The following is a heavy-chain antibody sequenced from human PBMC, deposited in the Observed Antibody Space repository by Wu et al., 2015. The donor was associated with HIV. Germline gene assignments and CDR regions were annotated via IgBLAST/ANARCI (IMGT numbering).Heavy chain of an antibody. V-gene: IGHV1-46*03. Sequence: QVQLVQSGAEVKKPGASVKVSCKASGYTFTSYYMHWVRQAPGQGLEWMGIINPSGGSTSYAQKFQGRVTMTRDTSTSTVYMELSSLRSEDTAVYYCARVPTFDWNGYGFDPRGDRSWYFDLWGRGTLVTVSS. CDR2: INPSGGST. J-gene: IGHJ2*01. CDR3: ARVPTFDWNGYGFDPRGDRSWYFDL. CDR1: GYTFTSYY. D-gene: IGHD5-18*01.